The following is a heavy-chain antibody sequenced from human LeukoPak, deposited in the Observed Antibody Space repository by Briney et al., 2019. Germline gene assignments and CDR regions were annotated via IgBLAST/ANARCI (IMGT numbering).Heavy chain of an antibody. V-gene: IGHV3-30-3*01. D-gene: IGHD1-7*01. CDR3: ARDQLPHPFDY. CDR1: GFTFSSYA. CDR2: ISYDGSNK. J-gene: IGHJ4*02. Sequence: GGPLRLSCAASGFTFSSYAMHWVRQAPGKGLEWVAVISYDGSNKYYADSVKGRFTISRDNSKNTLYLQMNSLRAEDTAVYYCARDQLPHPFDYWGQGTLVTVSS.